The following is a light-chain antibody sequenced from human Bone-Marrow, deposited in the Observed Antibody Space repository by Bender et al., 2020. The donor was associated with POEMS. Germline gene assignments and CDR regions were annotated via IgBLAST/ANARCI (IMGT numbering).Light chain of an antibody. CDR3: CSYAGFSSLL. J-gene: IGLJ2*01. CDR2: EAT. Sequence: QSALTQPASVSGSPGQSITIFCTGTTGDVGSYKFVSWYQQHPGKAPKLIIYEATTRPSGLSNRFSGSKSGNSAFLTISGLQADDEADYYCCSYAGFSSLLFGGGTRVTVL. V-gene: IGLV2-23*01. CDR1: TGDVGSYKF.